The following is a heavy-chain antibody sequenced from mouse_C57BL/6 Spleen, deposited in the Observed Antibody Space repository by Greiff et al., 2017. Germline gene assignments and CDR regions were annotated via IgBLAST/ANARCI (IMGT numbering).Heavy chain of an antibody. Sequence: QVQLQQSGAELVRPGSSVKLSCKDSYFAFMASAMHWVKQRPGHGLEWIGSFTMYSDATEYSENFKGKATLTSNTSSSTSYMELSSLTSEDSSVYYCGRRGGNYGGAMDYWGQGTSVTVSS. CDR3: GRRGGNYGGAMDY. CDR1: YFAFMASA. CDR2: FTMYSDAT. J-gene: IGHJ4*01. D-gene: IGHD2-1*01. V-gene: IGHV1-49*01.